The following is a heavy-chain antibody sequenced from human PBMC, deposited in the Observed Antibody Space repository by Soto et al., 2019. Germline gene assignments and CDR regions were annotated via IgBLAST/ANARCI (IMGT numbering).Heavy chain of an antibody. CDR1: GESVSSNSAA. J-gene: IGHJ6*03. Sequence: SPTLSLTCAISGESVSSNSAAWNWISQSPSRSLEWLGRTYYRSKWYNDYAVSVKSRITINPDTSKNQFSLQLNSVTPEDTTVYYRARDRGIAVAGEYYYYYSYMDVWGKGTTGNV. V-gene: IGHV6-1*01. D-gene: IGHD6-19*01. CDR2: TYYRSKWYN. CDR3: ARDRGIAVAGEYYYYYSYMDV.